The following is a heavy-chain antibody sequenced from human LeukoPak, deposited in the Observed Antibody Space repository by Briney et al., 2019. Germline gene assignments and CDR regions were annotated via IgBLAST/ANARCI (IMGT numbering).Heavy chain of an antibody. CDR2: IYTSGST. J-gene: IGHJ3*02. CDR1: GGSISSGSYY. V-gene: IGHV4-61*02. CDR3: ARHRFGVYHNRRDGYNYRVDAFDI. Sequence: SETLSLTCTVSGGSISSGSYYWSWIRQPAGKGLEWIGRIYTSGSTNYNPSLKSRVTISVDTSKNQFSLKLSSVTAADTAVYYCARHRFGVYHNRRDGYNYRVDAFDIWGQGTMVTVSS. D-gene: IGHD5-24*01.